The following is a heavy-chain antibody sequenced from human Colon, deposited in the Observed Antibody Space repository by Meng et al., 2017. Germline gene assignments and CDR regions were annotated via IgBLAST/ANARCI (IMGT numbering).Heavy chain of an antibody. CDR1: DYTFTSYS. CDR2: ISPYTGET. Sequence: ASVKVSCKASDYTFTSYSITWVRQTPGQGLEWRGWISPYTGETHYAQKFQGRVTMTTDTSTSTAYMELRSLRSDDTAVYFCAKDRNSGRRSLDYWGQGTRVTVSS. D-gene: IGHD1-26*01. CDR3: AKDRNSGRRSLDY. J-gene: IGHJ4*02. V-gene: IGHV1-18*01.